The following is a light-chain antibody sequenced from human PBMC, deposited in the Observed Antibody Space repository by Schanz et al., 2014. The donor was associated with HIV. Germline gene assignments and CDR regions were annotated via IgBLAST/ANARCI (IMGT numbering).Light chain of an antibody. J-gene: IGKJ5*01. V-gene: IGKV4-1*01. CDR1: QSVLYSSNNKNY. CDR3: QQYSNWPFT. Sequence: DIVMTQSPDSLAVSLGERATINCKSSQSVLYSSNNKNYLAWYQQKPGQPPKLLIYWASTRESGVPDRFSGSGSGTDFTLTISNLQSEDSAVYFCQQYSNWPFTFGQGTRLEIK. CDR2: WAS.